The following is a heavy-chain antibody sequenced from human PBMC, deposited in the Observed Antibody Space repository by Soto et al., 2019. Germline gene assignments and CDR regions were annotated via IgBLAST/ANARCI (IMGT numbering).Heavy chain of an antibody. CDR2: IYYDGST. Sequence: SETLSLTCTVSGGSINSNNYYWAWIRQPPGKGLAWIASIYYDGSTYYNPSLKSRVTISIDTSKNQFSLRLRSVTAADTAIYYCAKVVVAAARHTDFDSWGQGTLVTVSS. D-gene: IGHD2-15*01. J-gene: IGHJ4*02. V-gene: IGHV4-39*01. CDR3: AKVVVAAARHTDFDS. CDR1: GGSINSNNYY.